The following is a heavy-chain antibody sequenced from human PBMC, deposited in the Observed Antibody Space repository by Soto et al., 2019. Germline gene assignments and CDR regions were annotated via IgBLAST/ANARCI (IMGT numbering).Heavy chain of an antibody. Sequence: DVQLVESGGGLVQPGRSRRLSCTASGFTFDDYTMYWVRQAPGKGLEWVSLITYDSRKVDYADSVRGRFSISRDNAKNSLYLQMDSLRTEDTATYFCVKGRGNFAYNAYRPMDYWGQGTLVTVSS. CDR2: ITYDSRKV. J-gene: IGHJ4*02. D-gene: IGHD4-4*01. CDR1: GFTFDDYT. V-gene: IGHV3-9*01. CDR3: VKGRGNFAYNAYRPMDY.